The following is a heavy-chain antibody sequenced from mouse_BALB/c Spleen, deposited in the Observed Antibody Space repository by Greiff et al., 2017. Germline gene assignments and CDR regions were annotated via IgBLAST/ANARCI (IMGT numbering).Heavy chain of an antibody. CDR2: INPGSGGT. Sequence: LQESGAELVRPGTSVKVSCKASGYAFTNYLIEWVKQRPGQGLEWIGVINPGSGGTNYNEKFKGKATLTADKSSSTAYMQLSSLTSDDSAVYFCARRRDSSGWVPFAYWGQGTLVTVSA. V-gene: IGHV1-54*03. CDR3: ARRRDSSGWVPFAY. CDR1: GYAFTNYL. D-gene: IGHD3-3*01. J-gene: IGHJ3*01.